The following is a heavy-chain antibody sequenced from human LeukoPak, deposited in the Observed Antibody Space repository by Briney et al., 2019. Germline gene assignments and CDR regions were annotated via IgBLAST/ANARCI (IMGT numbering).Heavy chain of an antibody. CDR1: AFTVSSNY. V-gene: IGHV3-66*01. CDR3: ARSNYLPRFDAFDI. J-gene: IGHJ3*02. Sequence: PGGSLRLSCAASAFTVSSNYMTWVRRAPGKGLEWVSVIYSGGDTYYADSVKGRFTISRDNSKNTLYLQMNSLRAEDTAVYYCARSNYLPRFDAFDIWGQGTMVTVSS. CDR2: IYSGGDT. D-gene: IGHD4-11*01.